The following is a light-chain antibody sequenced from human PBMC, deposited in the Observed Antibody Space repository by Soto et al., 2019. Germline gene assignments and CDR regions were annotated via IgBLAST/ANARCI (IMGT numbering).Light chain of an antibody. CDR1: SGSIASNY. CDR2: EHK. V-gene: IGLV6-57*04. CDR3: QSYGSGNVV. Sequence: NFMLTQPHSVSESPGKTVTISCTRSSGSIASNYVQWYQQRPGSAPTTVIYEHKKRPSGVPDRFSGSIDSSSNSASLTISGLKTEDEADYYCQSYGSGNVVFGGGTKVTV. J-gene: IGLJ2*01.